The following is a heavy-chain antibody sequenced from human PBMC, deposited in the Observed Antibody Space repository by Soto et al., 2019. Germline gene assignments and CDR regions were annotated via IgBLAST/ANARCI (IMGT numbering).Heavy chain of an antibody. J-gene: IGHJ6*02. CDR2: INHSGST. CDR3: ARIGGYDTYWYYYYYGMDV. V-gene: IGHV4-34*01. D-gene: IGHD5-12*01. Sequence: SETLSLTCAVYGGSFSGYYWSWIRQPPGKGLEWIGEINHSGSTNYNPSLKSRVTISVDTSKNQFSLKLSSVTAADTAVYYCARIGGYDTYWYYYYYGMDVWGQGTTVTVSS. CDR1: GGSFSGYY.